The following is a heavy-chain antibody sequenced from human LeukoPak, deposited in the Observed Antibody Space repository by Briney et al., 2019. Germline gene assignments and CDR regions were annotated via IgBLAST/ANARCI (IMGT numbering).Heavy chain of an antibody. CDR3: ASRKLGNDY. V-gene: IGHV4-59*02. D-gene: IGHD7-27*01. CDR1: GGSVSEYY. CDR2: IYHTGST. J-gene: IGHJ4*02. Sequence: PSETLSLTCTISGGSVSEYYWSWIRQSPGKGLEWIGYIYHTGSTSYSPSLKSRVTISADTSQNQFSLKLSSVTAADTAVYYCASRKLGNDYWGQGTLVTVSS.